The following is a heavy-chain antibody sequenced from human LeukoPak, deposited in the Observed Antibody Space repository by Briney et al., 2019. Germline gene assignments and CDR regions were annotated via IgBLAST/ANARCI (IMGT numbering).Heavy chain of an antibody. V-gene: IGHV4-34*01. CDR2: INHSGST. D-gene: IGHD5-18*01. CDR3: ARGFEDTAMANYYYMDV. Sequence: SETLSLTCAVYGGSFSGYYWSWIRQPPGKGLEGIGGINHSGSTNYNPSLKSRVTISVDTSKNQFSLKLTSVTAADTAVYYCARGFEDTAMANYYYMDVWGKGTTVTVSS. J-gene: IGHJ6*03. CDR1: GGSFSGYY.